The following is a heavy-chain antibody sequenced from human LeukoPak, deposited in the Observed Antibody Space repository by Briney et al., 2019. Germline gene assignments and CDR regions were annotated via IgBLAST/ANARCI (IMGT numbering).Heavy chain of an antibody. J-gene: IGHJ4*02. CDR2: INSDGSWT. CDR1: GSTFSSYA. D-gene: IGHD2/OR15-2a*01. CDR3: VSFYETY. V-gene: IGHV3-74*01. Sequence: AGGSLRLSCAASGSTFSSYAMSWVRQAPGKGLVWVSHINSDGSWTSYADSVKGRFTISKDNAKNTVYLQMNSLRAEDTAVYYCVSFYETYWGRGTLVTVSS.